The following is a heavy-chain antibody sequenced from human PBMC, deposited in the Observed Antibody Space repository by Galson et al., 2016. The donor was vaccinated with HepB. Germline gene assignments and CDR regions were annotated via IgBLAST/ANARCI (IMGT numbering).Heavy chain of an antibody. J-gene: IGHJ3*02. CDR2: ISYDRSSK. CDR1: GFTFSSYG. Sequence: SLRLSCAASGFTFSSYGMHWVRQAPGKGLEWVAVISYDRSSKYYADSVKGRFTISRDNSKNTLYVQMNSLRAEDTAVYYCAKSVGIQLWLDHAFDIWGQGTIVTVSS. CDR3: AKSVGIQLWLDHAFDI. D-gene: IGHD5-18*01. V-gene: IGHV3-30*18.